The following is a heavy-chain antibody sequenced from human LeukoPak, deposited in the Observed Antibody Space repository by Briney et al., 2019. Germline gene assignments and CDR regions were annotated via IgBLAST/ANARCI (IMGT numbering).Heavy chain of an antibody. CDR1: GGSISSSSYY. CDR2: IYYSGST. Sequence: SETLSLTCTVSGGSISSSSYYWGWIRQPPGKGLEWIGSIYYSGSTYYNPSIKSRVTISVDTSKNQFSLKLSSVTAADTAVYYCARRQQRSRSLGWFDPWGQGTLVTVSS. CDR3: ARRQQRSRSLGWFDP. J-gene: IGHJ5*02. V-gene: IGHV4-39*01. D-gene: IGHD6-13*01.